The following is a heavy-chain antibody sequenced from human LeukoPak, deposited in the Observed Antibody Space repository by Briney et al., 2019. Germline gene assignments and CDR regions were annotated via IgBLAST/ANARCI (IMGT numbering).Heavy chain of an antibody. D-gene: IGHD3-9*01. J-gene: IGHJ4*02. CDR2: IYYSGST. CDR3: ASVGALRYFDWPPWYFDY. V-gene: IGHV4-59*01. CDR1: GGSISSYY. Sequence: KPSETLSLTCTVSGGSISSYYWSWIRQPPGEGLEWIGYIYYSGSTNYNPSLKSRVTISVDTSKNQFSLKLSSVTAADTAVYYCASVGALRYFDWPPWYFDYWGQGTLVTVSS.